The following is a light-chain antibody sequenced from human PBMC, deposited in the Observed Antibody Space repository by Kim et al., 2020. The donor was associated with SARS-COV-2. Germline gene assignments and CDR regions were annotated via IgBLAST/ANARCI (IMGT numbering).Light chain of an antibody. CDR3: QQYSHWPLT. Sequence: EIVMTQSPATLSVSPGERATLSCRASQSVSSNLAWYQQKPSQAPRLLIYGASTRATGIPGRFSGSGSGTEFTLTISSLQSEDFAVYYCQQYSHWPLTFGGGTKLEIK. J-gene: IGKJ4*01. CDR1: QSVSSN. CDR2: GAS. V-gene: IGKV3-15*01.